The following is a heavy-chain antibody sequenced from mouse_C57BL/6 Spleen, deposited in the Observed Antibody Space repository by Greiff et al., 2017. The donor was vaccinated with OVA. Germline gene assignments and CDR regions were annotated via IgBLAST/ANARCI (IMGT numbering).Heavy chain of an antibody. CDR2: ISSGSSTI. Sequence: EVKLVEPGGGLVKPGGSLKLSCAASGFTFSDYGMHWVRQAPEQGLEWVAYISSGSSTIYYADTVKGRFTISRDNAKNTLFLQMTSLRSEDTAMYYCARPANWDGNYFDYWGQGTTLTVSS. D-gene: IGHD4-1*01. CDR3: ARPANWDGNYFDY. J-gene: IGHJ2*01. V-gene: IGHV5-17*01. CDR1: GFTFSDYG.